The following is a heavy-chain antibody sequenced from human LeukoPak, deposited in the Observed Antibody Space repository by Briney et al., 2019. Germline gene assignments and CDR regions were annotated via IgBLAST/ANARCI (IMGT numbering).Heavy chain of an antibody. CDR1: GYTFTSYD. Sequence: ASVKVSCKASGYTFTSYDINWVRQVTGQGLEWMGWMNPKSGNTGYAQKFQGRVTINRNTSIRTAYMEVSSLRYEDTAVYYCARRAVDNSYYYYMDVWGKGTTVTVSS. CDR3: ARRAVDNSYYYYMDV. CDR2: MNPKSGNT. D-gene: IGHD6-19*01. J-gene: IGHJ6*03. V-gene: IGHV1-8*03.